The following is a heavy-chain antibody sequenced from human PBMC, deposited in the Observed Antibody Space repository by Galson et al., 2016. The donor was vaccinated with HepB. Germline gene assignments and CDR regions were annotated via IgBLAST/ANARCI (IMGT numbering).Heavy chain of an antibody. J-gene: IGHJ4*02. Sequence: SLRLSCAASGFTPSRHGMHWVRQAPGKGLEWVAVISYDGKHKYYADSVKGRFTISRDNSKNTIDLQMNSLRPEDTAVYYCARDGGYAVDHLDHWGQGTLVAASS. V-gene: IGHV3-30*03. CDR2: ISYDGKHK. CDR1: GFTPSRHG. D-gene: IGHD3-16*01. CDR3: ARDGGYAVDHLDH.